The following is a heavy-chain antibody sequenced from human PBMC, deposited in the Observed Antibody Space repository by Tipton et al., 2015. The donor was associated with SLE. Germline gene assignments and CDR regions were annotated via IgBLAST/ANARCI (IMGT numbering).Heavy chain of an antibody. CDR2: IYHSGST. Sequence: TLSLTCTVSGYSISSGYYWGWIRQPPGKGLEWIGSIYHSGSTYYNPSLKSRVTISVDTSKNQFSLKLSSVTAADTAVYYCARGDIVGATPHYGMDVWGQGTTVTVSS. CDR3: ARGDIVGATPHYGMDV. D-gene: IGHD1-26*01. J-gene: IGHJ6*02. CDR1: GYSISSGYY. V-gene: IGHV4-38-2*02.